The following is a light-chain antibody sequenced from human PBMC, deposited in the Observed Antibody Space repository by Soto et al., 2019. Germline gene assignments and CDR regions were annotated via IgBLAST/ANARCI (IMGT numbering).Light chain of an antibody. CDR2: DND. CDR3: GAWDSSLSVVL. J-gene: IGLJ2*01. Sequence: QSVLTQPPSMSAAPGQKVTISCSGSTSNIENNYVSWHQHLPGTAPKLLIYDNDERPSGIPDRFSASKSGTSATLGITGLQIGDEADYYCGAWDSSLSVVLFGGGTKLTVL. V-gene: IGLV1-51*01. CDR1: TSNIENNY.